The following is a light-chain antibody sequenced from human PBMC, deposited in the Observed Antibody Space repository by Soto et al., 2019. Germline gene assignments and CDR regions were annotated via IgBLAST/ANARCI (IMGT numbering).Light chain of an antibody. CDR3: QHLNSYPIT. CDR1: QAIRTY. J-gene: IGKJ5*01. Sequence: DIQLTQSPSFLSTSVGDRVTITCRASQAIRTYLAWYQQKPGRAPKLLIYAASTLQTWVPSRFSGSGSGTEFTLTISSLQPEDFATYYCQHLNSYPITFGPGTRLEIK. CDR2: AAS. V-gene: IGKV1-9*01.